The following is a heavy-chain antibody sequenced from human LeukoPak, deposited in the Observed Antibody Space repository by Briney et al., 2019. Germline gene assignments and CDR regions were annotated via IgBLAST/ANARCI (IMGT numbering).Heavy chain of an antibody. D-gene: IGHD2-2*01. V-gene: IGHV4-39*07. CDR3: ARAALGYCSSTSCYGYYFDY. J-gene: IGHJ4*02. CDR1: GGSISSSSYY. CDR2: IYYSGST. Sequence: PSETLSLTCTVSGGSISSSSYYWGWIRQPPGKGLEWIGSIYYSGSTYYNPSLKSRVTISVDTSKNQFSLKLSSVTAADTAVYYCARAALGYCSSTSCYGYYFDYWGQETLVTVSS.